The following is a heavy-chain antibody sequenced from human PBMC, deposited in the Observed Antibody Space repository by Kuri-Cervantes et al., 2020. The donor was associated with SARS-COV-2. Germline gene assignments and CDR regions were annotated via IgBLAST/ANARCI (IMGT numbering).Heavy chain of an antibody. V-gene: IGHV1-2*02. CDR1: GYSFTGYD. D-gene: IGHD3-10*01. Sequence: ASVKVSCKASGYSFTGYDIHWVRQAPGQGLEWMGWVSPYNGDAHYGQDLRGRVTMTWDTSISTAYMELSRLRSDDTAVYYCARGQGIRASTDCYYDGSGRPIHNWIDPWGQGTTVTVSS. CDR2: VSPYNGDA. J-gene: IGHJ5*01. CDR3: ARGQGIRASTDCYYDGSGRPIHNWIDP.